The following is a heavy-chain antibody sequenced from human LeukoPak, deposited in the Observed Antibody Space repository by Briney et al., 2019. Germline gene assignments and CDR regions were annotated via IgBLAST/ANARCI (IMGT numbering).Heavy chain of an antibody. V-gene: IGHV4-59*08. CDR3: ARHDSRGGSYDY. J-gene: IGHJ4*02. D-gene: IGHD1-26*01. CDR2: IRSGESG. CDR1: GGSITNYH. Sequence: SETLSLTCSVSGGSITNYHWSWIRQPPGKRLEWIGYIRSGESGMYNPSLEMLVTMSVYTPMSHFSLRLNSLTAADTAVYYCARHDSRGGSYDYWGQGTLVTVPS.